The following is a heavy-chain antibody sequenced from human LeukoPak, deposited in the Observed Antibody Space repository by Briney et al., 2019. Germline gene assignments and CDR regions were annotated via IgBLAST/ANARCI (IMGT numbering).Heavy chain of an antibody. V-gene: IGHV3-23*01. CDR3: AKEPWRTLTTPHWYFDL. CDR1: GFTFSSYA. D-gene: IGHD4-17*01. CDR2: ISGSGGST. Sequence: GGSLRLSCAASGFTFSSYAMSWVRQAPGKGLEWVSAISGSGGSTYYADSVKGRFTISRDNSKNTLYLQMNSLRAEDTAVYYCAKEPWRTLTTPHWYFDLWGRGTLVTVSS. J-gene: IGHJ2*01.